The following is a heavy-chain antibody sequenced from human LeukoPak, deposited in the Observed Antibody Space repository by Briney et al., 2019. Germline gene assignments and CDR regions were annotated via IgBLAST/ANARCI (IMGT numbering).Heavy chain of an antibody. CDR2: IIPIFGTA. D-gene: IGHD6-13*01. CDR1: GGTFSSYA. Sequence: ASVKVSCKASGGTFSSYAISWVRQAPGQGLEWMGGIIPIFGTANYAQKFQGRVTITTDESTSTAYMELSSLRSEDTAVYYCARTKSSSWQLDYWGQGTLVTVSS. CDR3: ARTKSSSWQLDY. V-gene: IGHV1-69*05. J-gene: IGHJ4*02.